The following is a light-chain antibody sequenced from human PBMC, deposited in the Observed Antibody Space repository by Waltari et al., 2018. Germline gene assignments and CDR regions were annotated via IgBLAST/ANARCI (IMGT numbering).Light chain of an antibody. CDR3: QSTDSNGTYLYV. CDR1: ALPKQF. J-gene: IGLJ1*01. V-gene: IGLV3-25*03. CDR2: KDS. Sequence: SYELTQPPSVSVSQGQPARIPCPGDALPKQFGYWFQKKAGQAPVLVIKKDSERPSGIPERFSGSSSGSTVTLTITGVQAEDEADYYCQSTDSNGTYLYVFGSGTKVTVL.